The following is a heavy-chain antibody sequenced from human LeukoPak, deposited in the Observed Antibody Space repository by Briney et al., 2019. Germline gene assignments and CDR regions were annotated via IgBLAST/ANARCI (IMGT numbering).Heavy chain of an antibody. CDR2: INYSGNT. CDR3: ARHRPGERRFDP. D-gene: IGHD3-16*01. J-gene: IGHJ5*02. Sequence: PSETLSLTCTASGGSINSDYWSWIRQPPGKGLEWIGYINYSGNTNSNPSLKSRVTISVDTSKNQFSLKLSSVTAADTAVYFCARHRPGERRFDPWGQGALVTVSS. CDR1: GGSINSDY. V-gene: IGHV4-59*08.